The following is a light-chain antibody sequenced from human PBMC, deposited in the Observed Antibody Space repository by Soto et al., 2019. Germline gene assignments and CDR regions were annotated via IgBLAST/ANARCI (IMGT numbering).Light chain of an antibody. J-gene: IGKJ2*01. Sequence: EIVLTQSPGTLSLSPGDRATLSCRASQSVSSSYLAWFQQKPGQAPRLLIYGASGRATGIPDRFSGSGSGTDFTLTISRLEPEDFAVYYCQHYDRSPYTFGQGTKLEIK. CDR2: GAS. CDR1: QSVSSSY. CDR3: QHYDRSPYT. V-gene: IGKV3-20*01.